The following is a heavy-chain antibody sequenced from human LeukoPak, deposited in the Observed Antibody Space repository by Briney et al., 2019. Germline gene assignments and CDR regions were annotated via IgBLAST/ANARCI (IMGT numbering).Heavy chain of an antibody. D-gene: IGHD2-21*01. J-gene: IGHJ4*02. CDR1: GYTFTDYY. CDR2: ITHKSGAT. CDR3: VSWAGGNSDVASFDY. Sequence: ASVTVSCTASGYTFTDYYIHWVRQAPGEEFEWMGWITHKSGATKFAQKFQGRVTLTRDTSIRTVYMELSNLISDDTATYYCVSWAGGNSDVASFDYWGQGTLVTVSS. V-gene: IGHV1-2*02.